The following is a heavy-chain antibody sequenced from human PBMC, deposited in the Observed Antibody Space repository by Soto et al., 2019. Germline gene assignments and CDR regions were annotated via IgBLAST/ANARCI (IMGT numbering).Heavy chain of an antibody. CDR2: ISSSSSYI. CDR3: ARTNGDYDDAFDI. J-gene: IGHJ3*02. Sequence: PGGSLRLSCTACAFTFSSYSMNWVRQPPGKGLEWVSSISSSSSYIYYADSVKGRFTISRDNAKNSLYLQMNSLRAEDTAVYYCARTNGDYDDAFDIWGQGTMVTVSS. CDR1: AFTFSSYS. V-gene: IGHV3-21*01. D-gene: IGHD4-17*01.